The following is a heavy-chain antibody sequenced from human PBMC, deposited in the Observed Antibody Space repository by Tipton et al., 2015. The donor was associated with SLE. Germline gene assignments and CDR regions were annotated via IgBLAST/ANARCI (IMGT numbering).Heavy chain of an antibody. D-gene: IGHD2-15*01. Sequence: GLVKPSETLYLTCAVYGGSFSGHYWSWIRQPPGKGLEWIGYILDSGSTNYNPSLKSRVTISVDMSKNQFSLKLSSVTAADTAVYYCARRYCSGGSCYPEDYWGQGTLVTVSS. J-gene: IGHJ4*02. CDR3: ARRYCSGGSCYPEDY. CDR1: GGSFSGHY. CDR2: ILDSGST. V-gene: IGHV4-59*08.